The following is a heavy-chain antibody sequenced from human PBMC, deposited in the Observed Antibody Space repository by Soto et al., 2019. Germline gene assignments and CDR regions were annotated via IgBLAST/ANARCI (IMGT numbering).Heavy chain of an antibody. D-gene: IGHD2-15*01. CDR1: GGTFSSYT. Sequence: QVQLVQSGAEVKKPGSSVKVSCKASGGTFSSYTISWVRQVPGRGLEWMGRIIPILGIANYAQKFQGRVTITADKSTSTAYMELSSLRSEDTAVYYCAREWGTDGGAFDIWGQGTMVTVSS. J-gene: IGHJ3*02. CDR3: AREWGTDGGAFDI. V-gene: IGHV1-69*08. CDR2: IIPILGIA.